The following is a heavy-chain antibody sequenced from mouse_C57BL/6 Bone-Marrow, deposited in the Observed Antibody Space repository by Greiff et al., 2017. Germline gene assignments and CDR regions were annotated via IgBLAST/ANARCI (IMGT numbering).Heavy chain of an antibody. Sequence: QVQLQQPGAELVKPGASVKMSCKASGYTFTSYWITWVKQRPGQGLEWIGDFYPGSGSTNYNEKFKSKATLTVDTSSSTAYMQLSSLTSEDSAVYYCARGGLRRGYYFDYWGQGTTLTVSS. CDR3: ARGGLRRGYYFDY. J-gene: IGHJ2*01. CDR1: GYTFTSYW. D-gene: IGHD2-4*01. V-gene: IGHV1-55*01. CDR2: FYPGSGST.